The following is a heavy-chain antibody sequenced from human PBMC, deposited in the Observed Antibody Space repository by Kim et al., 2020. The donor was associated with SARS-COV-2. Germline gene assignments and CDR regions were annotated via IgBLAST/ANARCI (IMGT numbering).Heavy chain of an antibody. V-gene: IGHV3-7*01. J-gene: IGHJ5*02. CDR2: IDYDGSHT. Sequence: GGSLRLSCTASGFTFGGYWMTWVRQAPGKGLEWLAAIDYDGSHTYYVDSVKGRFTISRDNAKSLLYLQMNSLRAEDTAVYYCAKALKDPWPWGQGTLATVSS. CDR1: GFTFGGYW. CDR3: AKALKDPWP.